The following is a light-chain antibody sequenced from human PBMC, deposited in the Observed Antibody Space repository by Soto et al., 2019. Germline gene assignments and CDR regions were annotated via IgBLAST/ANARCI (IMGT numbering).Light chain of an antibody. Sequence: EIVLTQSPCTLSLSPGERATLSCRASQSVSSNNLAWYQQKPGRAPRLLIYGAFNRASDIPHRFSGSGSGTDFTLTISRLEPEHFAVYYCQQFGSSPPYTFGQGTRLEIK. CDR1: QSVSSNN. CDR3: QQFGSSPPYT. V-gene: IGKV3-20*01. CDR2: GAF. J-gene: IGKJ2*01.